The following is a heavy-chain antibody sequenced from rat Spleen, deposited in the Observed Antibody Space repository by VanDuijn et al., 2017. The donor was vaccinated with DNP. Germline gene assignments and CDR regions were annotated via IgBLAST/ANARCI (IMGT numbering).Heavy chain of an antibody. V-gene: IGHV3-1*01. Sequence: EVQLQESGPGLVKPSQSLSLTCSVTGYSITRSYRWNWIRKFPGNKMEWIGLISYSGGTSYNPSLKSRISITRDTSKNQLFLQLNSVTTDDAATYYCARGLNYGGYNYYWYFDFWGPGTMVTVSS. CDR3: ARGLNYGGYNYYWYFDF. D-gene: IGHD1-11*01. CDR1: GYSITRSY. J-gene: IGHJ1*01. CDR2: ISYSGGT.